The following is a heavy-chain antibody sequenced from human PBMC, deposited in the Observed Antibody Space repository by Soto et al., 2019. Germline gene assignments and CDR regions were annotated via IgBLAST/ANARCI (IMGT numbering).Heavy chain of an antibody. D-gene: IGHD2-2*01. J-gene: IGHJ4*02. V-gene: IGHV3-74*01. CDR1: GFTFSSYW. CDR3: ARVAREVVPAAIDY. CDR2: INSDGSST. Sequence: EVQLVESGGGLVQPGGSLRLSCAASGFTFSSYWIHWVRQAPGKGLVWVSRINSDGSSTTYADSVKGRFTISRDNAKNTLYLQMTTPRAEDTAVYYGARVAREVVPAAIDYWGQGTLVTVSS.